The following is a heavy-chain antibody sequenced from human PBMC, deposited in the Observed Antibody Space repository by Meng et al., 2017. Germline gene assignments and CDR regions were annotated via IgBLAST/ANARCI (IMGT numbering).Heavy chain of an antibody. D-gene: IGHD3-22*01. CDR2: IYYSGST. CDR1: GGSVSSGSYY. Sequence: QGQLQESGPGLVRPSGTLSLTCNGSGGSVSSGSYYWSWIRQPPGKGLEWIGYIYYSGSTNYNPSLKSRVTISVDTSKNQFSLKLSSVTAADTAVYYCARGLTYYYDSSGYYFDYWGQGTLVTVSS. J-gene: IGHJ4*02. CDR3: ARGLTYYYDSSGYYFDY. V-gene: IGHV4-61*01.